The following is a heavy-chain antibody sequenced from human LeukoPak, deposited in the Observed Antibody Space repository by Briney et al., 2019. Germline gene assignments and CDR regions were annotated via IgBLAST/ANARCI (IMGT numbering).Heavy chain of an antibody. CDR2: TIPIFGTA. D-gene: IGHD1-1*01. CDR3: ARTNWNRYYYGMDV. V-gene: IGHV1-69*13. J-gene: IGHJ6*02. CDR1: GGTFSSYA. Sequence: SVKVSCKASGGTFSSYAISWVRQAPGQGLEWMGGTIPIFGTANYAQKFQGRVTITADESTSTAYMELSSLRSEDTAVYYCARTNWNRYYYGMDVWGQGTTVTVSS.